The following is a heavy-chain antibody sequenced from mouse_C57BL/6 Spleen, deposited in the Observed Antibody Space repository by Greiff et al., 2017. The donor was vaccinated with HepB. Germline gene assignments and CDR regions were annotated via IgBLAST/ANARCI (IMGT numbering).Heavy chain of an antibody. CDR1: GYTFTDYE. V-gene: IGHV1-15*01. CDR3: TRQLPYYYAMDY. Sequence: VQLQQSGAELVRPGASVTLSCKASGYTFTDYEIHWVKQTPVHGLEWIGAIDPETGGTAYNQKFKGKAILTADKSSSTAYMELRSLTSEDSAVYYCTRQLPYYYAMDYWGQGTSVTVSS. CDR2: IDPETGGT. D-gene: IGHD1-1*01. J-gene: IGHJ4*01.